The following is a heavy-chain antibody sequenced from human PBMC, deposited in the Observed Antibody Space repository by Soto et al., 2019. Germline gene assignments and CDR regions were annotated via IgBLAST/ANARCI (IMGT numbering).Heavy chain of an antibody. V-gene: IGHV4-4*02. J-gene: IGHJ4*02. CDR2: IYHSGST. CDR3: ARDVRGCTTGICYTLPLDY. Sequence: SETLSLTCAVSGGSISSSNWWSWVRQPPGKGLEWIGEIYHSGSTNYNPSLKSRVTISVDKSKNQFSLKLSSVTAADTAVYYCARDVRGCTTGICYTLPLDYWGQGNLVTVSS. D-gene: IGHD2-8*01. CDR1: GGSISSSNW.